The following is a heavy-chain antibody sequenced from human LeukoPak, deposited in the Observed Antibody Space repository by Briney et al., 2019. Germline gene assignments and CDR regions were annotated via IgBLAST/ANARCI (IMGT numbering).Heavy chain of an antibody. J-gene: IGHJ4*02. CDR2: IYHSGST. V-gene: IGHV4-4*02. Sequence: PSETLSLTCAVSGGSISSSNWWSWVRQPPGKGLEWIGEIYHSGSTNYNPSLKSRVTISVDKSKNQFSLKLSSVTAADTAVYYCARGTILFSSWHPQSYFDYWGQGTLVTVSS. D-gene: IGHD6-13*01. CDR3: ARGTILFSSWHPQSYFDY. CDR1: GGSISSSNW.